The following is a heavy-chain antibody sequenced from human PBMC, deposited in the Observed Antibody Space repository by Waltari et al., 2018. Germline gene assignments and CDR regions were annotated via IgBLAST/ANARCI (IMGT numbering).Heavy chain of an antibody. D-gene: IGHD1-26*01. V-gene: IGHV3-53*02. CDR2: IYSGGST. CDR1: GLPVRSNY. Sequence: EVQLVETGGGLIQPGGSLRLSWAASGLPVRSNYIGWVRQAPGKGLEWVSGIYSGGSTYYADSVKGRFTISRDNSKNTLYLQMNSLRAEDTAVYYCARGKGVGATPFDYWGQGTLVTVSS. J-gene: IGHJ4*02. CDR3: ARGKGVGATPFDY.